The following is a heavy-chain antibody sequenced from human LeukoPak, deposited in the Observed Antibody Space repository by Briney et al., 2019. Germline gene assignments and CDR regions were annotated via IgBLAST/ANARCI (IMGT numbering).Heavy chain of an antibody. Sequence: GGSLRLSCAASGFTVSSNYMSWVRHAPGRGLGWVSVIYSGGSTCYADSVKGRFTISRHNSKNTLYLQMNSLRAEDTAVDYCARVRMATIDYWGQGTLVTVSS. J-gene: IGHJ4*02. D-gene: IGHD5-24*01. V-gene: IGHV3-53*04. CDR3: ARVRMATIDY. CDR2: IYSGGST. CDR1: GFTVSSNY.